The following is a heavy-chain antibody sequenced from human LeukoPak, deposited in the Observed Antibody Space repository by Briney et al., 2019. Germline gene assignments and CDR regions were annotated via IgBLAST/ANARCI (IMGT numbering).Heavy chain of an antibody. CDR2: INHSGST. D-gene: IGHD2-2*01. J-gene: IGHJ4*02. V-gene: IGHV4-34*01. Sequence: LSETLSLTCAVYGGSFSGYYWSWIRQPPGKGLEWIGEINHSGSTNYNPSLKSRVTISVDTSKNQFSLKLSSVTAADTAVYYCARGRCSSTSCPPVPDYWGQGTLVTVSS. CDR3: ARGRCSSTSCPPVPDY. CDR1: GGSFSGYY.